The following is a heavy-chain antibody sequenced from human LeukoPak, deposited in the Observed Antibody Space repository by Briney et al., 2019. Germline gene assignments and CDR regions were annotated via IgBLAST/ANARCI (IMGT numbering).Heavy chain of an antibody. CDR3: ARDRYYDILTGYYRALDAFDI. CDR2: ISSSSSYI. J-gene: IGHJ3*02. D-gene: IGHD3-9*01. CDR1: GFTFSSYS. V-gene: IGHV3-21*01. Sequence: GGSLRLSCAASGFTFSSYSMNWVRQAPGKGLEWVSSISSSSSYIYYADSVKGRFTISRDNAKNSLYLQMNSLRAEDTAVYYCARDRYYDILTGYYRALDAFDIWGQGTMVTVSP.